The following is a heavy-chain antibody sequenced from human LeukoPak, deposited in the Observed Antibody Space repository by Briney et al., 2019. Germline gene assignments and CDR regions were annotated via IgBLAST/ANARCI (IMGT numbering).Heavy chain of an antibody. V-gene: IGHV4-61*02. CDR2: IYTSGST. CDR1: GGSISSGSYY. Sequence: PSETLSLTCTVSGGSISSGSYYWSWIRQPAGKGLEWIGRIYTSGSTNYNPSLKSRVTISVDTSKNQFSLKLSSVTAADTAVYYCARDRGYCSSTSCYTNYYYYMDVWGKGTTVTVSS. CDR3: ARDRGYCSSTSCYTNYYYYMDV. D-gene: IGHD2-2*02. J-gene: IGHJ6*03.